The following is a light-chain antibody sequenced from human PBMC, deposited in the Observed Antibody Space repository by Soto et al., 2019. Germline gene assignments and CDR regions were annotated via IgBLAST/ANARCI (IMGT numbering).Light chain of an antibody. CDR2: GAS. J-gene: IGKJ4*01. Sequence: EIVMTQSPATLSVSPGERATLSCRASQSISTNLAWYQQKPGQAPRLLIYGASTSATGIPARFSGSGSGTDFTLTISSLQSEDFAVYYCQQYNNWPPLTFGGGNKVEIK. CDR3: QQYNNWPPLT. V-gene: IGKV3-15*01. CDR1: QSISTN.